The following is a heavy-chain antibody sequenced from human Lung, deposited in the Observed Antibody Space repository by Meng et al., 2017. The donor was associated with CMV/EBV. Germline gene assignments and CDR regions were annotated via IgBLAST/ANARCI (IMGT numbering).Heavy chain of an antibody. V-gene: IGHV4-59*12. D-gene: IGHD3-10*02. Sequence: SETLSLXXAVSGGVINVYYWSWIRQPPGKGLEWVGSISYDGTTSYNPSLNSRVTISLDTSKSQFSLKLTSVTAADTALYYCAGLLPSGKYVHHWFDPWGQGTLVXVSS. CDR3: AGLLPSGKYVHHWFDP. CDR1: GGVINVYY. CDR2: ISYDGTT. J-gene: IGHJ5*01.